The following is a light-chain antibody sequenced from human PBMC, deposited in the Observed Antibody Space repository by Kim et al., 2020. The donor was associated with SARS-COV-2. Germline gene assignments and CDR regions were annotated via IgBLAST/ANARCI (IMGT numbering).Light chain of an antibody. J-gene: IGKJ2*01. CDR1: QSVTTN. Sequence: GSPGDRSTLFSRASQSVTTNVAWYQQKPGQAPRLLIYGASPRATGVPARFSGSGSGTDFTLTIGGLQSEDFAVYFCQQYNRWPYTFGEGTKLEI. CDR2: GAS. V-gene: IGKV3-15*01. CDR3: QQYNRWPYT.